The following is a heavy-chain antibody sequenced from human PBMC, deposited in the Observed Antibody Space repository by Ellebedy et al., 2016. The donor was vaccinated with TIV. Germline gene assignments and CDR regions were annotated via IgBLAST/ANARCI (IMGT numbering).Heavy chain of an antibody. Sequence: ASVKVSXKASGYTFTGYYMHWVRQAPGQGLEWMGWINPNSGGTNYAQKFQGRVTMTRDTSISTAYMELSRLRSDDTAVYYCARDSGSYATWGYYMDVWGKGTTVTVSS. CDR3: ARDSGSYATWGYYMDV. CDR1: GYTFTGYY. V-gene: IGHV1-2*02. D-gene: IGHD1-26*01. CDR2: INPNSGGT. J-gene: IGHJ6*03.